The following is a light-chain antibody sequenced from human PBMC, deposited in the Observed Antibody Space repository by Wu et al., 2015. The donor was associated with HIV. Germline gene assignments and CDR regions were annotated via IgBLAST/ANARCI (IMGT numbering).Light chain of an antibody. CDR3: QQYDKWPPWT. CDR2: GAS. Sequence: EIVMTQSPATLSVSLGKRATLSCRASQSVSSNLAWYQQKPGQAPRLLIYGASTRATGIPARFSGSGSVTEFTLTISSMQSEDFAVYYCQQYDKWPPWTFGQGTRLQIK. V-gene: IGKV3-15*01. CDR1: QSVSSN. J-gene: IGKJ5*01.